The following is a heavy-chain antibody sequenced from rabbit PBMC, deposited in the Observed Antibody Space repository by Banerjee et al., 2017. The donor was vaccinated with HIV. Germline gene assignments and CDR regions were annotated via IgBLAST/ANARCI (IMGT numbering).Heavy chain of an antibody. J-gene: IGHJ4*01. CDR3: ARDLAGVIGWNFNL. D-gene: IGHD4-1*01. V-gene: IGHV1S45*01. CDR1: GFSFSSSYW. CDR2: IYAGSSGST. Sequence: QQQLEESGGGLVKPEGSLTLTCKASGFSFSSSYWIYWVRQAPGKGLEWIACIYAGSSGSTYYASWAKGRFTISKTSSTTVTLQMTSLTAADTATYLCARDLAGVIGWNFNLWGPGTPSPS.